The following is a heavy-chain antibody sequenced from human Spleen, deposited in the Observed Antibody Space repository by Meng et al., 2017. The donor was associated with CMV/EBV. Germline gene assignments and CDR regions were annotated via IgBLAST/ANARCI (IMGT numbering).Heavy chain of an antibody. CDR2: IIPILGIS. Sequence: QVHLVQSGAELKKSGSSVKVSCKASGGTFGNYAMNWVRQAPGQGLEWMGGIIPILGISNYAQKFQGRVTATADKSTRTAYMELSSLTSEDTAVYYCARGSGYLNPFDYWGQGTLVTVSS. J-gene: IGHJ4*02. V-gene: IGHV1-69*10. CDR1: GGTFGNYA. D-gene: IGHD5-12*01. CDR3: ARGSGYLNPFDY.